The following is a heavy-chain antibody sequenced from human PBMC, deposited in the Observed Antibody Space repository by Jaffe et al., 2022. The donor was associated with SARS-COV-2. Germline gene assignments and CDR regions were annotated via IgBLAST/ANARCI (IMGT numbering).Heavy chain of an antibody. Sequence: EVQLVESGGGLVKPGGSLRLSCAASGFTFSSYSMNWVRQAPGKGLEWVSSISSSSSYIYYADSVKGRFTISRDNAKNSLYLQMNSLRAEDTAVYYCARVRGPPIRYYFDYWGQGTLVTVSS. D-gene: IGHD2-15*01. CDR1: GFTFSSYS. V-gene: IGHV3-21*01. CDR3: ARVRGPPIRYYFDY. CDR2: ISSSSSYI. J-gene: IGHJ4*02.